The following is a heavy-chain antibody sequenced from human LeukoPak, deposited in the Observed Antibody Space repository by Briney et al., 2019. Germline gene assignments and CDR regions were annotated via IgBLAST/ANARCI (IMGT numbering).Heavy chain of an antibody. CDR3: AIAAAGTGSWFDP. CDR1: GYTFTSYA. D-gene: IGHD6-13*01. CDR2: INAGNGNT. J-gene: IGHJ5*02. Sequence: EASVTVSCTASGYTFTSYAMHWVRQAPGQRLEWMGWINAGNGNTKYSQKFQGRVTITRDTSASTAYMELSSLRSEDTAVYYCAIAAAGTGSWFDPWGQGTLVTVSS. V-gene: IGHV1-3*01.